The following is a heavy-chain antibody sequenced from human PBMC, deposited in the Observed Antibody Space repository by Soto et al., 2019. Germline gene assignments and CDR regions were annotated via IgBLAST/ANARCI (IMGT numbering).Heavy chain of an antibody. D-gene: IGHD6-13*01. J-gene: IGHJ4*02. CDR2: INPNSGGT. CDR3: ARDKVPSNVWAAAGTRSFDY. Sequence: GASVKVSCTASGYTFTGYYMHWVRQAPGQGLEWMGWINPNSGGTNYAQKFQGRVTMTRDTSISTAYMELSRLRSDDTAVYYCARDKVPSNVWAAAGTRSFDYWGQGTLVTVSS. CDR1: GYTFTGYY. V-gene: IGHV1-2*02.